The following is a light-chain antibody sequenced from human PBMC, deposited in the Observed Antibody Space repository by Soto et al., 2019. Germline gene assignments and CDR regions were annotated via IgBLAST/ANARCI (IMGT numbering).Light chain of an antibody. Sequence: QSALTQPASVSGSPGQSITISCTGTSSDVGAYNYVSWYQHHPGKVPKLLIYGVTNRPSGVSDRFSGSKSGNTASLTISGLQAEDEADYYCSSKRDSSTLFVFGTGTKATLL. CDR2: GVT. V-gene: IGLV2-14*01. J-gene: IGLJ1*01. CDR3: SSKRDSSTLFV. CDR1: SSDVGAYNY.